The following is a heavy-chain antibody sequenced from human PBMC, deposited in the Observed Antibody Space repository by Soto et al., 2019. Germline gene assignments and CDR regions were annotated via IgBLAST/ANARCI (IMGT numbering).Heavy chain of an antibody. CDR1: GFPVSSNY. CDR3: ARAGSLYYGMDV. Sequence: EVQLVESGGGLVQPGGSLRLSCAASGFPVSSNYMSWVRQAPGKGLEWVSVFYSGGDTYYADSVKGRFTISRDNSKNTPYLQMSSLRADDTAVYYCARAGSLYYGMDVWGQGTTVAVSS. CDR2: FYSGGDT. V-gene: IGHV3-66*01. J-gene: IGHJ6*02.